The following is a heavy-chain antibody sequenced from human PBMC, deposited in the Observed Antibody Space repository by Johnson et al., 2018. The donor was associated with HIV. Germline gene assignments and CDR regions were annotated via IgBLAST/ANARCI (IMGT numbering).Heavy chain of an antibody. D-gene: IGHD2-15*01. V-gene: IGHV3-23*04. CDR3: VTLVVAPPFDI. CDR2: ISVSGGST. CDR1: GFTFSSYG. Sequence: VQLVESGGGLIQPGRSLRLSCAASGFTFSSYGMHWVRQAPGKGLEWVSAISVSGGSTYYADSVKGRFTISRDNSKNTLYLQMNSLRAEDTAVYYCVTLVVAPPFDIWGQGTMVTVSS. J-gene: IGHJ3*02.